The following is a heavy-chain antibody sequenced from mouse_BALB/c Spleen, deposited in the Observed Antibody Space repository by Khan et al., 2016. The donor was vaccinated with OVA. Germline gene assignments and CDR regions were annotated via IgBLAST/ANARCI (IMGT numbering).Heavy chain of an antibody. CDR1: GSTFTSYG. Sequence: VQLKESGAELGRPGSSVKLSCKTSGSTFTSYGIKWVKQRPGQGLEWIGYIYPGNGYTEYNEKFQGKAILTSDTSSSTAYMQLRSLTSEDSAIYFCTTAYYRYYFDDWGQGTTLTVSS. CDR3: TTAYYRYYFDD. J-gene: IGHJ2*01. CDR2: IYPGNGYT. D-gene: IGHD2-12*01. V-gene: IGHV1S134*01.